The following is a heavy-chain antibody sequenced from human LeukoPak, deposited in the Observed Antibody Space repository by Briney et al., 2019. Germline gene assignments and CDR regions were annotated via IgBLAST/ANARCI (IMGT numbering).Heavy chain of an antibody. J-gene: IGHJ5*02. D-gene: IGHD3-3*01. V-gene: IGHV1-69*13. CDR2: IIPIFGTA. CDR1: GGTFSSYA. CDR3: ARAPADDWSGYNNWFDP. Sequence: ASVKVSCKASGGTFSSYAISWVRQAPGQGLEWMGGIIPIFGTANYAQKFQGRVTITADESTSTAYMELSSLRSEDTAVYYCARAPADDWSGYNNWFDPWGQGTLVTVSS.